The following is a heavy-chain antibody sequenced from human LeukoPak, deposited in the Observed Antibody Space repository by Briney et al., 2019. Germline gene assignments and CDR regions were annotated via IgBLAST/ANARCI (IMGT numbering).Heavy chain of an antibody. V-gene: IGHV3-30-3*01. D-gene: IGHD3-9*01. J-gene: IGHJ4*02. CDR1: GFTFSSYA. CDR2: ILYDGSNK. CDR3: ARDPLVYYFDY. Sequence: PGGSLRLSCAASGFTFSSYAMHWVRQAPGKGLEWVALILYDGSNKYYADSVKGRFTISRDNSKNTLYLQMNSLRAEDTAVYYCARDPLVYYFDYWGQGTLVTVSS.